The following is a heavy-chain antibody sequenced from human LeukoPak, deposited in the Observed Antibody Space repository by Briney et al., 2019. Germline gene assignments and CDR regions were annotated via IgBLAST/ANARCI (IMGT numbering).Heavy chain of an antibody. J-gene: IGHJ4*02. CDR1: GFTFSNAW. Sequence: PGGSLRLSCAASGFTFSNAWMRWVRQATGKAVEWVGRIKSKTDGGTTDYAAPVKGRFTISRDDSKNTLYLQMNSLKTEDTAVYYCTTDTSVMITFGGVYWGQGTLVTVSS. CDR3: TTDTSVMITFGGVY. D-gene: IGHD3-16*01. CDR2: IKSKTDGGTT. V-gene: IGHV3-15*01.